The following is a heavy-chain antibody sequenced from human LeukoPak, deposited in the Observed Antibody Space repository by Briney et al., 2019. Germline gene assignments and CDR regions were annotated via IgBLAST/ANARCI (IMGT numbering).Heavy chain of an antibody. CDR2: IIPVFRTA. V-gene: IGHV1-69*06. CDR1: GDTFRRYS. Sequence: ASVKVSCKASGDTFRRYSISWVRQAPGQGLEWLGGIIPVFRTANYAQKFQGRVTITADKSTTTAYMELRSLRSEDTAIYYCARGEAAAVTSLDSWGQGTQVTVSS. D-gene: IGHD6-13*01. CDR3: ARGEAAAVTSLDS. J-gene: IGHJ4*02.